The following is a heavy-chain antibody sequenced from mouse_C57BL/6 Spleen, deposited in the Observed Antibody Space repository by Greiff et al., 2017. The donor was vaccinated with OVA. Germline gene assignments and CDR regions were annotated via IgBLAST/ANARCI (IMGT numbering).Heavy chain of an antibody. Sequence: QVQLKQSGPELVKPGASVKISCKASGYAFSSSWMNWVKQRPGKGLEWIGRIYPGDGDTNYNGKFKGKATLTADKSSSTAYMQLSSLTSEDSAVYFCARIYYGNPGEYYYAMDYWGQGTSVTVSS. J-gene: IGHJ4*01. CDR2: IYPGDGDT. D-gene: IGHD2-1*01. CDR1: GYAFSSSW. V-gene: IGHV1-82*01. CDR3: ARIYYGNPGEYYYAMDY.